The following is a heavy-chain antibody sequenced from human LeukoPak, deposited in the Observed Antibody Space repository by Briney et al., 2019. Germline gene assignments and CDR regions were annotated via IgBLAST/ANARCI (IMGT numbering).Heavy chain of an antibody. V-gene: IGHV4-59*01. Sequence: ETQTLICTVSGGSIRSYYWGWIRQPPGKGLEWIGDIHHSGSTDYNPSHKSRVTISVDTSKNQFSLKLSSVTAADTAVYHCARRGYYYDSRGYYYFDYWGQGTLVTVSS. D-gene: IGHD3-22*01. CDR1: GGSIRSYY. J-gene: IGHJ4*02. CDR3: ARRGYYYDSRGYYYFDY. CDR2: IHHSGST.